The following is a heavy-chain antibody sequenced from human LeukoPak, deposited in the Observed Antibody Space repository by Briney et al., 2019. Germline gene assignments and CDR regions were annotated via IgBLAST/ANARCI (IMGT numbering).Heavy chain of an antibody. CDR1: GFTFSSYA. CDR2: ISGSGGST. V-gene: IGHV3-23*01. J-gene: IGHJ4*02. Sequence: GGSLRLSCAASGFTFSSYAMSWVRQAPGKGLEWVSAISGSGGSTYYADSVKGRFTISRDNSRNTLYLQTNSLRAEDTAVYYCAKDVGSGSVFDYWGQGTLVTVSS. D-gene: IGHD6-19*01. CDR3: AKDVGSGSVFDY.